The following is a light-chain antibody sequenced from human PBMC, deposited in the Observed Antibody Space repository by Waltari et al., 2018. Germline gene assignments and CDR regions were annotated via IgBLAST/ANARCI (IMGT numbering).Light chain of an antibody. CDR2: GVN. CDR3: SSDTSNGTLV. V-gene: IGLV2-14*01. Sequence: QSALTQPASVSGSPGQSITISCIGTGSDVGAYNYVSWHQQLPGKAPKVMIYGVNNRPSGVSNRVSVSTSGNTASLISSGLQADDEADYYCSSDTSNGTLVFGTGTKVTVV. CDR1: GSDVGAYNY. J-gene: IGLJ1*01.